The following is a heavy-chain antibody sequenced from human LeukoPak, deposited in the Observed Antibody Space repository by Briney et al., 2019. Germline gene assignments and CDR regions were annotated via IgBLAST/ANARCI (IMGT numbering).Heavy chain of an antibody. CDR1: GYTFTSYG. CDR2: IIPIFGTA. CDR3: ASWSGAFDV. Sequence: ASVKVSCKASGYTFTSYGISWVRQAPGQGLEWMGGIIPIFGTANYAQKFQGRVTITTDESTSTAYMELSSLRSEDTAVYYCASWSGAFDVWGQGTMVTVSS. V-gene: IGHV1-69*05. J-gene: IGHJ3*01.